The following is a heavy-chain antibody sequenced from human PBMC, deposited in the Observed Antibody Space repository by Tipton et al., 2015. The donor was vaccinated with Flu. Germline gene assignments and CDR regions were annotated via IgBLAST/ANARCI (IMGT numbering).Heavy chain of an antibody. Sequence: TLSLTCTVSGGSTSSSSYYWGWIRQPPGKGLEWIGSIYYSGSTYYNPSLKSRVTISVDTSKNQFSLKLSSVTAADTAVYYCARDAITIFGVAQVYYYGMDVWGQGTTVTVSS. CDR3: ARDAITIFGVAQVYYYGMDV. D-gene: IGHD3-3*01. CDR2: IYYSGST. V-gene: IGHV4-39*07. CDR1: GGSTSSSSYY. J-gene: IGHJ6*02.